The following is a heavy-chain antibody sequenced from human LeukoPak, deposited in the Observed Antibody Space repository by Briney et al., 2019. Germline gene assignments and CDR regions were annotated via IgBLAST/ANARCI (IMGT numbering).Heavy chain of an antibody. Sequence: SETLSLTCTVSGGSISNYYWSWIRQPPGKGLEWIGYIYYSGTTKYNPSLKSRITISVDTSKNQFSLKLSSVTAADTAVYYCERASPHGFSDYWGQGTLVTVSS. D-gene: IGHD3/OR15-3a*01. CDR3: ERASPHGFSDY. J-gene: IGHJ4*02. CDR1: GGSISNYY. V-gene: IGHV4-59*01. CDR2: IYYSGTT.